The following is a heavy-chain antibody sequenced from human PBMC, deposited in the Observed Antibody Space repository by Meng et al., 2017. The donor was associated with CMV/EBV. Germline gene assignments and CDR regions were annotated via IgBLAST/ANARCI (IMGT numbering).Heavy chain of an antibody. Sequence: ASVKVSCKASGYTFTSYYMHWVRQAPGQGLEWMGIIKPSGGSTSYAQKFQGRVTMTRDTSTSTVYMELSSLRSEDTAVYYCAREGAYYYDSSGYGDAFDIWGQGTMVTVSS. CDR3: AREGAYYYDSSGYGDAFDI. J-gene: IGHJ3*02. CDR2: IKPSGGST. D-gene: IGHD3-22*01. CDR1: GYTFTSYY. V-gene: IGHV1-46*01.